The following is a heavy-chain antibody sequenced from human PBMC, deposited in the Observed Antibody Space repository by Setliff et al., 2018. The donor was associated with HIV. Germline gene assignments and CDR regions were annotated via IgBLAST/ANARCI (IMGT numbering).Heavy chain of an antibody. V-gene: IGHV4-31*03. CDR1: GGSIRSDGYY. Sequence: SETLSLTCTVSGGSIRSDGYYWSWIRQHQGKGLEWIGYIYHRGSAYYHPSLKSRVTISVDTSKNQFSLKLNSVIAADTAVYYCATSRRYCSGATCYAYYYGMDVWGQGATVTVSS. D-gene: IGHD2-15*01. CDR3: ATSRRYCSGATCYAYYYGMDV. CDR2: IYHRGSA. J-gene: IGHJ6*02.